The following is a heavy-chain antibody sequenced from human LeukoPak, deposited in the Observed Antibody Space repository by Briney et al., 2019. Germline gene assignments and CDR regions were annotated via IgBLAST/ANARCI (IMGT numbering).Heavy chain of an antibody. CDR2: IRYDGSNK. D-gene: IGHD3-22*01. CDR3: AKGAYYYDSRSGSAFDI. V-gene: IGHV3-30*02. J-gene: IGHJ3*02. CDR1: GFTFSSYG. Sequence: PGGSLRLSCAASGFTFSSYGMHWVRQAPGKGLEWVAFIRYDGSNKYYADSVKGRFTISRDNSKNTLYLQMNSLRTEDTAVYFCAKGAYYYDSRSGSAFDIWGQGTMVTVSS.